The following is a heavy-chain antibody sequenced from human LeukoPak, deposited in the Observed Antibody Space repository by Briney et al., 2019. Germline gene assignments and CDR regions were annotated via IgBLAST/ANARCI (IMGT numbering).Heavy chain of an antibody. CDR1: GGSISSYY. CDR2: IYYSGST. Sequence: SETLSLTCTVSGGSISSYYWSWIRQPPGKGLEWIGYIYYSGSTNYNPSLKSRVTISVDTSKNQFSLKLSSVTAADTAVYYCARVGVPAAMSYFDYWGQGTLVTVSS. CDR3: ARVGVPAAMSYFDY. V-gene: IGHV4-59*01. D-gene: IGHD2-2*01. J-gene: IGHJ4*02.